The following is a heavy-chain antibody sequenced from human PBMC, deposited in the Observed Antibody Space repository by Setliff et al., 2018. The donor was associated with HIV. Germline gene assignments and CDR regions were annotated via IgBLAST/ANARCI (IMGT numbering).Heavy chain of an antibody. CDR3: ARAVNLTFDV. Sequence: SETLSLTCSVSGDSIGAYHWSWIRQPPGKGLEWIGYIWPSGGTLYNPSLKSRVTVSLDTSKNQLSLQLRSVTAADTAVYYCARAVNLTFDVWGQGTMVTVSS. J-gene: IGHJ3*01. V-gene: IGHV4-4*08. CDR2: IWPSGGT. CDR1: GDSIGAYH.